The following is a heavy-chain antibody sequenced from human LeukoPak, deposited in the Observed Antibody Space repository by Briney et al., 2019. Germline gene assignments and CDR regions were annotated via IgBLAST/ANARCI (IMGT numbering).Heavy chain of an antibody. CDR2: IYYSGST. J-gene: IGHJ4*02. Sequence: PSETLSHTCTVSGGSISSYYWSWIRQPPGKGLEWIGYIYYSGSTNYNPSLKSRVTISVDTSKNQFSLKVSSVTAADTAVYHCARKAPGPYDYTFDYWGQGTLVTVSS. CDR3: ARKAPGPYDYTFDY. D-gene: IGHD4/OR15-4a*01. V-gene: IGHV4-59*01. CDR1: GGSISSYY.